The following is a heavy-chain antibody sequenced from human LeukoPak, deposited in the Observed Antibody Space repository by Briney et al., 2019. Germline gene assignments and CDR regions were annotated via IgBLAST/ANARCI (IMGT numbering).Heavy chain of an antibody. D-gene: IGHD6-19*01. CDR3: AYIVSSGWYGGGPDY. J-gene: IGHJ4*02. CDR1: GFSVSSEY. CDR2: ISWNSGSI. V-gene: IGHV3-9*01. Sequence: GGSLRLSCAASGFSVSSEYMDWVRQAPGKGLEWVSGISWNSGSIGYADSVKGRFTISRDNAKNSLYLQMNSLRAEDTALYYCAYIVSSGWYGGGPDYWGQGTLVTVSS.